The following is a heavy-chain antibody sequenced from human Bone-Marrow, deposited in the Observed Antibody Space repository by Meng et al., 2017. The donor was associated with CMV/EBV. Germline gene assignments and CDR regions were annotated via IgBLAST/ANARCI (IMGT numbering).Heavy chain of an antibody. CDR1: GFTFSSYW. D-gene: IGHD5-12*01. Sequence: GGSLRLSCAASGFTFSSYWMHWVRQAPGKGLVWVSRINSDGSSTSYADSVKGRFTISRDNAKNTLYLQMNSLRAEDTAVYYCARTRAKWLRFWTVDYFDYWGQGTLVTGSS. CDR3: ARTRAKWLRFWTVDYFDY. CDR2: INSDGSST. V-gene: IGHV3-74*01. J-gene: IGHJ4*02.